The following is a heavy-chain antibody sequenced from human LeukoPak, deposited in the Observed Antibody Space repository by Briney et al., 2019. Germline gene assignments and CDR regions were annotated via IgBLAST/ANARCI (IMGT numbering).Heavy chain of an antibody. CDR2: INHSGST. V-gene: IGHV4-34*01. J-gene: IGHJ4*02. D-gene: IGHD2-15*01. CDR3: ARGRRLPGRY. CDR1: GGSFNGYY. Sequence: PSETLSLTCAVYGGSFNGYYWSWIRQPPGKGLEWIGEINHSGSTNYNPSLKSRVTISVDTSKNQFSLKLSSVTAADTAVYYCARGRRLPGRYWGQGTLVTVSS.